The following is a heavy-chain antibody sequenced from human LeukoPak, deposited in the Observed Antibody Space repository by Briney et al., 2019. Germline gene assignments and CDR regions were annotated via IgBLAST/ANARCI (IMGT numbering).Heavy chain of an antibody. CDR1: GFTFSSYW. D-gene: IGHD3-10*01. V-gene: IGHV3-23*01. CDR3: AKGGMVRGVTTRGYMDV. CDR2: ISGSGGST. J-gene: IGHJ6*03. Sequence: GGSLRLSCAASGFTFSSYWMSWVRQAPGKGLEWVSAISGSGGSTYYADSVKGRFTISRDNSKNTLYLQMNSLRAEDTAVYYCAKGGMVRGVTTRGYMDVWGKGTTVTISS.